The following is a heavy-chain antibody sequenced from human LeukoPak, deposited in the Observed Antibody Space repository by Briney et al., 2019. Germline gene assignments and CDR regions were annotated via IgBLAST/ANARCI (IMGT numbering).Heavy chain of an antibody. CDR1: GGSISSYY. Sequence: SETPSLTCTVSGGSISSYYWSWIRQPAGKGLEWIGRIYTSGSTNYNPSLKSRVTMSVDTSKNQFSLKLSSVTAADTAVFYCARLYVDTAMVYYFDYWGQGTLVTVSS. CDR2: IYTSGST. CDR3: ARLYVDTAMVYYFDY. J-gene: IGHJ4*02. V-gene: IGHV4-4*07. D-gene: IGHD5-18*01.